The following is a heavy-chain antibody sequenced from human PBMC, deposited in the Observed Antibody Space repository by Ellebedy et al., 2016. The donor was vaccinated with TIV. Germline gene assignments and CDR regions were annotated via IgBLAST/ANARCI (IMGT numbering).Heavy chain of an antibody. J-gene: IGHJ5*01. CDR3: ARRGSYGDYAVQINSWFDS. CDR1: GFSFRNYW. V-gene: IGHV3-7*01. Sequence: PGGSLRLSCATSGFSFRNYWMGWVRQAPGKGLEWVANIYKDGSAQYYAGSVKGRFTISRDNANKLMFLHMNSLRVEDTAVYYCARRGSYGDYAVQINSWFDSWGQGTLVTVSS. D-gene: IGHD4-17*01. CDR2: IYKDGSAQ.